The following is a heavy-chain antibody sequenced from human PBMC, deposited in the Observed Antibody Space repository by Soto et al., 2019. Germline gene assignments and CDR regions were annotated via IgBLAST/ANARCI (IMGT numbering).Heavy chain of an antibody. D-gene: IGHD4-17*01. V-gene: IGHV3-9*01. Sequence: EVQLVESGGGLVQPGRSLRLSCAASGFTFDDYAMHWVRQAPGKGLEWVSGISWNSGSIGYADSVKGRFTISRDNAKNYLYLQMNSLRAEDTALYYCAKDKVNTVFAFDIWGQGTMVTVSS. CDR3: AKDKVNTVFAFDI. CDR1: GFTFDDYA. J-gene: IGHJ3*02. CDR2: ISWNSGSI.